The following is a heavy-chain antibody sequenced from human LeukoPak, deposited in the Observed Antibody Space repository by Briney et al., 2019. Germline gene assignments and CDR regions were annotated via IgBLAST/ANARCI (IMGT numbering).Heavy chain of an antibody. Sequence: SETLSLTCTVSGDSISSYYWSWIRQPPGKGLEWIGYIYYSGSTNYNPSLKSRVTISVDTSKNQFSLKLSSVTAADTAVYYCVREGECYDMLTGYYVRAFDIWGQGTMVTVSS. D-gene: IGHD3-9*01. V-gene: IGHV4-59*01. CDR1: GDSISSYY. J-gene: IGHJ3*02. CDR2: IYYSGST. CDR3: VREGECYDMLTGYYVRAFDI.